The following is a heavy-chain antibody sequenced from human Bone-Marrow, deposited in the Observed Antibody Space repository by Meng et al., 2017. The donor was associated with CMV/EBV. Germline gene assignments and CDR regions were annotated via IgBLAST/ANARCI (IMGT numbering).Heavy chain of an antibody. J-gene: IGHJ4*02. CDR3: ARGRVSCSSTSCYYYFDY. V-gene: IGHV4-39*07. CDR1: GGSISSSSYY. Sequence: SETLSLTCTVSGGSISSSSYYWGWIRQPPGKGLEWIGSIYYSGSTYYNPSLKSRVTISVDTSKNQFSLKLSSVTAADTAVYYCARGRVSCSSTSCYYYFDYWGQGTLVTVSS. CDR2: IYYSGST. D-gene: IGHD2-2*01.